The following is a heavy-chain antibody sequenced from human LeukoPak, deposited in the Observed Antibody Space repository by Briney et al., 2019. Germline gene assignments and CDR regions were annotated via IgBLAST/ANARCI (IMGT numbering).Heavy chain of an antibody. Sequence: GGSLRLSCAASGFSFGSYGIHWVRQAPGKGLEGVVVISFDGGTKSYADSVKGRFTISRDNSKNKLYLEMNSLRAEDTAVYYCARGPVAGARGGFDYWGQGTLVTVSS. CDR3: ARGPVAGARGGFDY. J-gene: IGHJ4*02. CDR1: GFSFGSYG. V-gene: IGHV3-30*03. D-gene: IGHD6-19*01. CDR2: ISFDGGTK.